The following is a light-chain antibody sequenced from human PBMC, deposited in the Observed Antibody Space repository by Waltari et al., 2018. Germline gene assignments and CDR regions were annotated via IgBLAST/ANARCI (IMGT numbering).Light chain of an antibody. CDR3: SSYTSSSTV. V-gene: IGLV2-14*03. J-gene: IGLJ1*01. CDR2: DVS. CDR1: SSDVGGYNY. Sequence: QSALTQPASVSGSPGQSITISCTGTSSDVGGYNYVSWYQQHPGKAPKLMIYDVSNRPSGVSNRFSGSKSGNMASLTISGLQAEDEADYYCSSYTSSSTVFGTGTKVTVL.